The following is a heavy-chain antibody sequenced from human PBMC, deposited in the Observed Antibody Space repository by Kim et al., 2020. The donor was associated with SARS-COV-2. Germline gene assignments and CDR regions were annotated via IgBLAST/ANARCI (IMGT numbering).Heavy chain of an antibody. CDR2: ISYDGSNK. J-gene: IGHJ6*02. D-gene: IGHD6-13*01. CDR3: ARKGYSSSWKTYYGMDV. CDR1: GFTFSSYA. V-gene: IGHV3-30*04. Sequence: GGSLRLSCAASGFTFSSYAMHWVRQAPGKGLEWVAVISYDGSNKYYADSVKGQFTISRDNSKNTLYLQMNSLRAEDTAVYYCARKGYSSSWKTYYGMDVWGQGTTVTVSS.